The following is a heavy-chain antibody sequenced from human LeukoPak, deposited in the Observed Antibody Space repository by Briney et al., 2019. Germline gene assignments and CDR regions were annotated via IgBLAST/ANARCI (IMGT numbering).Heavy chain of an antibody. V-gene: IGHV1-69*04. Sequence: ASVNVSCKASGYTFTSYDINWVRQATGQGLEWMGRIIPILGIANYAQKFQGRVTITADKSTSTAYMELSSLRSEDTAVYYCARREYYDFWSGYSLPYYYGMDVWGQGTTVTVSS. CDR2: IIPILGIA. D-gene: IGHD3-3*01. J-gene: IGHJ6*02. CDR3: ARREYYDFWSGYSLPYYYGMDV. CDR1: GYTFTSYD.